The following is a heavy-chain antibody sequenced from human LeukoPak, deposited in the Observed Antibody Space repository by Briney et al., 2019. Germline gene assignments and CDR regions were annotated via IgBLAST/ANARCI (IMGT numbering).Heavy chain of an antibody. V-gene: IGHV4-61*02. D-gene: IGHD3-10*01. CDR1: GGSISSGSYY. CDR3: AREGTGSGSYRVGY. J-gene: IGHJ4*02. CDR2: IYTSGST. Sequence: ASETLSLTCTVSGGSISSGSYYWSWIRQPAGKGLEWIGRIYTSGSTNYNPSLKSRVTISVDTSKNQFSLKLSSVTAADTAVYYCAREGTGSGSYRVGYWGQGTLVTVSS.